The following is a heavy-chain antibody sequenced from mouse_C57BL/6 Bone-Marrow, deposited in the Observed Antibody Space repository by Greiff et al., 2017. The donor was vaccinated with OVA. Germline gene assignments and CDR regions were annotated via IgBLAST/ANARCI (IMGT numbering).Heavy chain of an antibody. D-gene: IGHD1-1*01. CDR3: ARCYYGSSPYYFDY. V-gene: IGHV1-52*01. Sequence: VQLQQPGAELVRPGSSVKLSCKASGYTFTSYWMHWVKQRPIQGLEWIGNIDPSDSETHYNQKFTDKATLTVDKSSSTAYMQLSSLTSEDSAVYYCARCYYGSSPYYFDYWGQGTTLTVSS. CDR1: GYTFTSYW. CDR2: IDPSDSET. J-gene: IGHJ2*01.